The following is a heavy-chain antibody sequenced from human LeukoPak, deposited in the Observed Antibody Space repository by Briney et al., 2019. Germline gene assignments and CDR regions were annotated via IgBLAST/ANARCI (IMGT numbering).Heavy chain of an antibody. CDR3: AKDVAATAWFDP. Sequence: PGGSLRLSCAASGFTFSSYAMSWVRQAPGKGREWVSAISGSGGSTYYADSVKGRFTISRDNSKNTLYLQMNSLRAEDTAVYSCAKDVAATAWFDPWGQGTLVTVSS. V-gene: IGHV3-23*01. CDR1: GFTFSSYA. CDR2: ISGSGGST. D-gene: IGHD2-15*01. J-gene: IGHJ5*02.